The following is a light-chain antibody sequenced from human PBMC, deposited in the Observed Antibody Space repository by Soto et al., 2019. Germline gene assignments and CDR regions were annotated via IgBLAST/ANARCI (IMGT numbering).Light chain of an antibody. CDR1: QSISSW. J-gene: IGKJ2*01. V-gene: IGKV1-5*03. Sequence: DIQMTQSPSTLSASVGDRVTITCRASQSISSWLAWYQQKPGKAPKLLIYEAISLESGVPSRLSGSGYEPEFTLTITSQQHDDFATYYCQQYSSKPYTFGQGTKLEIK. CDR3: QQYSSKPYT. CDR2: EAI.